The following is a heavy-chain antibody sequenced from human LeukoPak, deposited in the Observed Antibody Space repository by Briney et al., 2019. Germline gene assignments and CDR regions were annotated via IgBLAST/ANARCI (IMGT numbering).Heavy chain of an antibody. V-gene: IGHV4-59*01. CDR3: ASGRITIFGVVDY. CDR1: GGSISSYY. Sequence: SETLSLTXTVSGGSISSYYWSWIRQPPGKGLEWIGYIYYSGSTNYNPSLKSRVTISVDTSKNQFSLKLSSVTAADTAVYYRASGRITIFGVVDYWGQGTLVTVSS. D-gene: IGHD3-3*01. J-gene: IGHJ4*02. CDR2: IYYSGST.